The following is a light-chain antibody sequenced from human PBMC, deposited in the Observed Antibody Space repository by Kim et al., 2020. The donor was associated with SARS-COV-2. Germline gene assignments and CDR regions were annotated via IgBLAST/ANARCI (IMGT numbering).Light chain of an antibody. J-gene: IGKJ1*01. V-gene: IGKV3-20*01. CDR3: QQYDSSPWT. CDR2: GAS. CDR1: QSVSSN. Sequence: FAPGERATLSCRASQSVSSNLAWYHQKPGQAPRLLIYGASSRATGIPDRFSGSGSGTDFTLTISRLEPEDFAVYYCQQYDSSPWTFGQGTKVDIK.